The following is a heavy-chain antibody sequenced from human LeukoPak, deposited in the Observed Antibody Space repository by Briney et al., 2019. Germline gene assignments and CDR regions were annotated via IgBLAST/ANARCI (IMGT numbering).Heavy chain of an antibody. D-gene: IGHD6-19*01. CDR2: IYYSGST. CDR3: ARDSGTMYSSGWYGTWFDP. J-gene: IGHJ5*02. V-gene: IGHV4-39*07. CDR1: GGSISSSSYY. Sequence: SETLSLTCTVSGGSISSSSYYWGWIRQPPGKGLEWIGSIYYSGSTYYNPSLKSRVTISVDMSKNQFSLKLSSVTAADTAVYYCARDSGTMYSSGWYGTWFDPWGQGTLVTVSS.